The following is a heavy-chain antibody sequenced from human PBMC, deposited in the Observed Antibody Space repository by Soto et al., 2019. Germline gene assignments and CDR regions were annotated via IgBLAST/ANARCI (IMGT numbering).Heavy chain of an antibody. CDR2: IYYSGST. CDR1: GGSISSGDYY. J-gene: IGHJ5*02. Sequence: SETLSLTCTVSGGSISSGDYYWSWIRQPPGKGLEWIGYIYYSGSTYYNPSLKSRATISVDTSKNQFSLKLSSVTAADTAVYYCARGAVVADTFTPPHWFDPGGQGTMVTV. CDR3: ARGAVVADTFTPPHWFDP. D-gene: IGHD2-15*01. V-gene: IGHV4-30-4*01.